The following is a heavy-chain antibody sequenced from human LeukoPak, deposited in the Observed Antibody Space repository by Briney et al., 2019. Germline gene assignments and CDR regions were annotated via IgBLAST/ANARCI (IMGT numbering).Heavy chain of an antibody. V-gene: IGHV3-23*01. CDR3: ANNGYDSHYYYMDV. D-gene: IGHD5-12*01. CDR2: ISSIGGST. Sequence: PGGSLRLSCAASQFTFSSYAMSWVRQAPGKGLEWVSGISSIGGSTVYADSVKGRFTISRDNSKNTLYLQMNSLRAEDTAVYYCANNGYDSHYYYMDVWGKGTTVTVSS. J-gene: IGHJ6*03. CDR1: QFTFSSYA.